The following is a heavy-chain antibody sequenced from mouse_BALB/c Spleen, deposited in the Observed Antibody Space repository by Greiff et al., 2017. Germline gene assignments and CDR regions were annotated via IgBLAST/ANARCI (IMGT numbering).Heavy chain of an antibody. CDR2: ISSGGGST. D-gene: IGHD2-1*01. Sequence: EVKLVESGGGLVKPGGSLKLSCAASGFAFSSYDMSWVRQTPEKRLEWVAYISSGGGSTYYPDTVKGRFTISRDNAKNTLYLQMSSLKSEDTAMYYCARINYYYAMDYWGQGTSVTVSS. CDR1: GFAFSSYD. V-gene: IGHV5-12-1*01. J-gene: IGHJ4*01. CDR3: ARINYYYAMDY.